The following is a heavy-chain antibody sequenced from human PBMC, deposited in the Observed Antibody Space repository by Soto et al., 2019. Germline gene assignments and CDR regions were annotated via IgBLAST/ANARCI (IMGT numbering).Heavy chain of an antibody. V-gene: IGHV3-11*05. CDR2: ISSSSLYT. D-gene: IGHD2-2*01. Sequence: QVHLVESGGGLVKPGGSLRLSCAASGFTFSDYYMSWIRQAPGKGLEWVSYISSSSLYTNYADSVKGRCTISRDNAKNSMYLQMNRLRAEDTAVYYCARGYCSSTSCFATPAYWGQGTPVTVSS. J-gene: IGHJ4*02. CDR1: GFTFSDYY. CDR3: ARGYCSSTSCFATPAY.